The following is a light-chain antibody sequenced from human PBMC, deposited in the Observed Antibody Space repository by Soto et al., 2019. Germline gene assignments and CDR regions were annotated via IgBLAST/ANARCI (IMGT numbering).Light chain of an antibody. CDR1: QSVGRY. Sequence: EIVLTQSPATLSLSPGEGATLSCRASQSVGRYLAWYQQKPGQAPRPLMYDASNKATGIPARFSGSGSGTDFTLTISSLEPGDFALYYCQQRSSWPRTFGRGTKVEIK. J-gene: IGKJ1*01. CDR3: QQRSSWPRT. CDR2: DAS. V-gene: IGKV3-11*01.